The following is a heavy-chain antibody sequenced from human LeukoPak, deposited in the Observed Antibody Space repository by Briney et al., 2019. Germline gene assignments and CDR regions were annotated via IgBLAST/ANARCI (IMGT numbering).Heavy chain of an antibody. D-gene: IGHD7-27*01. CDR1: GGSFSGYY. V-gene: IGHV4-34*01. CDR3: ARVTNSGYYYYYMDV. J-gene: IGHJ6*03. CDR2: INHSGST. Sequence: SETLSLTCAVYGGSFSGYYWSWIRQPPGKGLEWIGEINHSGSTYYNPSLKSRVTISVDTSKNQFSLKLSSVTAADTAVYYCARVTNSGYYYYYMDVWGKGTTVTVSS.